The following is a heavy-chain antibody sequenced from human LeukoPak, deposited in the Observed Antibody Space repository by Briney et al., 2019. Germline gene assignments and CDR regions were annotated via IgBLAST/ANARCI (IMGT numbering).Heavy chain of an antibody. CDR2: ISISSSLI. D-gene: IGHD5-12*01. CDR1: GFIFTDYG. V-gene: IGHV3-48*01. Sequence: PGGSLRLSCAASGFIFTDYGMNWVRQAPGKGLEWVSHISISSSLIYYADSVKGRFTISRDNAKNSLSLQMNSLRAEDTAVYYCARDSGYDWRNSYYMDVWGKGTTVTVSS. CDR3: ARDSGYDWRNSYYMDV. J-gene: IGHJ6*03.